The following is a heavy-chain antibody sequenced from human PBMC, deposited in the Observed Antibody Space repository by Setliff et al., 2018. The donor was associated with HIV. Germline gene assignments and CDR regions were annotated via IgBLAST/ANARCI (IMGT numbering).Heavy chain of an antibody. J-gene: IGHJ6*03. Sequence: SETLSLTCAVFGGSFTDIGGSFTDYYWIWIRQPPGKGLEWIGEIHHRGITDYNPSLKSRVTISGDTSKNQFSLKLSSVTAADTAVYYCARDRRGYYYGSGSCYMDVWGTGTTVTVSS. CDR3: ARDRRGYYYGSGSCYMDV. D-gene: IGHD3-10*01. CDR2: IHHRGIT. CDR1: GGSFTDIGGSFTDYY. V-gene: IGHV4-34*01.